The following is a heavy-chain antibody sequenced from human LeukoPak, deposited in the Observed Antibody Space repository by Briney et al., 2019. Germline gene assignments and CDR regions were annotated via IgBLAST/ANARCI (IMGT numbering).Heavy chain of an antibody. CDR1: GYTFTSYY. CDR3: ASSWYGYYYMDV. Sequence: ASVKVSCKASGYTFTSYYMHWVRQAPGQGLEWMGIINPSGGSTSYAQKFQGRVTMTRDTSTSTVYMELSSLRSEDTAVYYCASSWYGYYYMDVWGKGTTVTVSS. J-gene: IGHJ6*03. CDR2: INPSGGST. V-gene: IGHV1-46*01. D-gene: IGHD6-13*01.